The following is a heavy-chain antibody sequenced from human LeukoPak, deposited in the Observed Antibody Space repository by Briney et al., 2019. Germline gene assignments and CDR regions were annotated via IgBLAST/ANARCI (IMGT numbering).Heavy chain of an antibody. J-gene: IGHJ4*02. CDR3: ARTNYYGSGSFDY. CDR2: IYPGDSDT. D-gene: IGHD3-10*01. V-gene: IGHV5-51*01. Sequence: GESLKISCRGSGRNFTSHWIGWVRQMPGKGLEWMGIIYPGDSDTRYSPSFQGQVTISADKSITTAYLQWSSLRASDTAMYYCARTNYYGSGSFDYWGQGTLVTVSS. CDR1: GRNFTSHW.